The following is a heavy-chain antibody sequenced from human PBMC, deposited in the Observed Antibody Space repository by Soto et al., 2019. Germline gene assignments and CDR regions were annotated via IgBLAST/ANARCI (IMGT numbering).Heavy chain of an antibody. CDR2: IYHSGST. CDR3: ARSPRDGYNFFY. V-gene: IGHV4-39*01. D-gene: IGHD5-12*01. Sequence: SETLSLTCTVSGGSISSSSYYWGWIRQPPGKGLEWIGSIYHSGSTYYNPSLKSRVTISVDTSKNQFSLKLSSVTAADTAVYYCARSPRDGYNFFYWGQGTLVTVSS. CDR1: GGSISSSSYY. J-gene: IGHJ4*02.